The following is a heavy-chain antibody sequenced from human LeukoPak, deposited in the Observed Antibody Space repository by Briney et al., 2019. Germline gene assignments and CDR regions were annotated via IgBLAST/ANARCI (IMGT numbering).Heavy chain of an antibody. J-gene: IGHJ5*02. CDR3: ARHGKPSASRNWFDP. CDR2: ISPDAVET. Sequence: PGESLVISCQASGSIFTSYWIAWVRQLPGKGLEWMGVISPDAVETRYSPPFQGQVTISADKSIRTAFLQWSSLNASDTAIYYCARHGKPSASRNWFDPWGQGTLVTVSS. V-gene: IGHV5-51*01. CDR1: GSIFTSYW. D-gene: IGHD1-14*01.